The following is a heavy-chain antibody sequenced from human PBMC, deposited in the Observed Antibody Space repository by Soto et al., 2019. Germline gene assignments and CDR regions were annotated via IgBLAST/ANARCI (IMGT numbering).Heavy chain of an antibody. D-gene: IGHD1-26*01. J-gene: IGHJ4*02. CDR2: IYYSGTT. V-gene: IGHV4-28*01. CDR3: ARREIQGPIDY. Sequence: SATLSLTCAVSGYSISSSNWWGWIRQPPGKGLEWIGYIYYSGTTYYNPSLKSRVTMSVDTSKNQFSLKLTSVTAVDTAVYYCARREIQGPIDYWGQGTLVTVS. CDR1: GYSISSSNW.